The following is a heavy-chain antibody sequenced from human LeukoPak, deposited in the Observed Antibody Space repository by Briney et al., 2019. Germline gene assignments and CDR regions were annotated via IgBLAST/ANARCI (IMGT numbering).Heavy chain of an antibody. CDR2: ISYDGSKK. CDR1: GFTFSSYA. J-gene: IGHJ4*02. Sequence: GGSLRLSCAASGFTFSSYAMQWVRQAPGKGLEWVAVISYDGSKKYYADSVKGRFTISRDNSKNTLYLQMNSLRAEDTAVYYCARDGGIAVAGTFDYWGQGTPVTVSS. CDR3: ARDGGIAVAGTFDY. V-gene: IGHV3-30-3*01. D-gene: IGHD6-19*01.